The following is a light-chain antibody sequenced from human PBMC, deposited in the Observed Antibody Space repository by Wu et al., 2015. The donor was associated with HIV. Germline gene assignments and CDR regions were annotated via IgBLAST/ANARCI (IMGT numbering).Light chain of an antibody. CDR1: RNINTW. V-gene: IGKV1-5*03. J-gene: IGKJ1*01. Sequence: DIQMTQSPSTLSASVGNRVTITCRASRNINTWLAWYQQKPGTAPKLLIYQASALENGAPSRFSGSGSGTAFTLTINSLQPDDFATYYCQQYNFYSRTFGQGTKVEVK. CDR3: QQYNFYSRT. CDR2: QAS.